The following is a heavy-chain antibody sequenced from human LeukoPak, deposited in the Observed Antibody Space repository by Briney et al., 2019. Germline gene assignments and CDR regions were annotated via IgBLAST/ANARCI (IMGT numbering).Heavy chain of an antibody. V-gene: IGHV4-31*03. D-gene: IGHD2-21*01. Sequence: SQTMCLTCTVSVGTISSGCYNWSWMRQHPGKGLEWSGYIYYSGSTYYNPSLKSRVTISVDTSKNQFSLKLSSVPAADTAVYYCARALLSYSGYDYFDYWGQGTLVTVSS. CDR1: VGTISSGCYN. J-gene: IGHJ4*02. CDR2: IYYSGST. CDR3: ARALLSYSGYDYFDY.